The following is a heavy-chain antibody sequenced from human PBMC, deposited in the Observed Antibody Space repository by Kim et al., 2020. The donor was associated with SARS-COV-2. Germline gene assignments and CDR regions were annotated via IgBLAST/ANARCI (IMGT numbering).Heavy chain of an antibody. D-gene: IGHD1-26*01. J-gene: IGHJ4*02. CDR3: ARARSGSYHAGLDY. V-gene: IGHV1-18*01. CDR2: ISANNGNT. Sequence: ASVKVSCKASGYTFTSYGLSWVRQAPGQGLEWIGWISANNGNTNYAQNLQDRVTMTTDTSTNSAYMELSSLRSDDTDVYYCARARSGSYHAGLDYWGQGTLVTVSS. CDR1: GYTFTSYG.